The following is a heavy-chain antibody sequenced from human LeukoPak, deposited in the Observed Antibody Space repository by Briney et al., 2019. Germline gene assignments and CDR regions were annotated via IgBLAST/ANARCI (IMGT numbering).Heavy chain of an antibody. Sequence: SDTLSLTCAVSGYSISSSHWWGWIRQPPGKGLEGIGKIYYGGSINYNPSLESRVTMSVDISRNQFSLKLTSVTAADTAVYYCARDLGITGTDYYYYMDVWGKGTTVTVSS. CDR1: GYSISSSHW. D-gene: IGHD1-20*01. CDR3: ARDLGITGTDYYYYMDV. CDR2: IYYGGSI. V-gene: IGHV4-28*03. J-gene: IGHJ6*03.